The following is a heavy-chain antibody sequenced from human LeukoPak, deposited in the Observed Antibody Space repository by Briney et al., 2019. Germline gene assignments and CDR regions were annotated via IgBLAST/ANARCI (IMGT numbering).Heavy chain of an antibody. D-gene: IGHD3-10*01. J-gene: IGHJ6*03. CDR3: ARLIDYYYGSGSYYMDV. V-gene: IGHV4-39*01. CDR1: GVSISSSRYY. CDR2: LYYGGST. Sequence: SETLSLTCSVSGVSISSSRYYWGWIRQPPGKGLEWIGSLYYGGSTYYNPSLRSRVTISVDTSKNQFSLKLSSVTAADAAVYYCARLIDYYYGSGSYYMDVWGKGTTVTISS.